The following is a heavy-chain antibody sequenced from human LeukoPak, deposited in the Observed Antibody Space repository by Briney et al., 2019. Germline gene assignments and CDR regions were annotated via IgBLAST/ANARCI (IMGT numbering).Heavy chain of an antibody. CDR1: GFTFDDYA. CDR3: AKDYCGGDCYSGWYFDL. CDR2: ISYNSDTI. J-gene: IGHJ2*01. D-gene: IGHD2-21*02. V-gene: IGHV3-9*01. Sequence: GGSLRLSCAASGFTFDDYAMHWVRQAPGKGLEWVSGISYNSDTIAYADSVKGRFTISRDNAKNSLYLQMNSLRAEDTALYHCAKDYCGGDCYSGWYFDLWGRDTLVTVSS.